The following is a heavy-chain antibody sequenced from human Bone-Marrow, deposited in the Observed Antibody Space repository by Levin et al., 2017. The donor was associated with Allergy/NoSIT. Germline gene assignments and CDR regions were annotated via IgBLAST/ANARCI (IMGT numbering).Heavy chain of an antibody. J-gene: IGHJ4*02. D-gene: IGHD3-22*01. Sequence: TGGSLRLSCTVSGGSISRSRYYWNWIRQSPGTGLEWIGSINYSGTTDRNPSLETRVSISVDTSKNQCSLNLNSVTAADTAAYYCARSAKGSGYYSLYYFDYWGQGTLVTVSS. CDR3: ARSAKGSGYYSLYYFDY. V-gene: IGHV4-39*01. CDR1: GGSISRSRYY. CDR2: INYSGTT.